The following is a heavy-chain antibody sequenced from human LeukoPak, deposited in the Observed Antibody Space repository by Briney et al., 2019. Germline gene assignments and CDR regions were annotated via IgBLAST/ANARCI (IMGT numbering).Heavy chain of an antibody. CDR1: GFNFNYVW. V-gene: IGHV3-21*01. CDR3: VRDLGGRSGH. CDR2: ISTSSSYI. Sequence: PGGSLRLSCAASGFNFNYVWMNWVRQAPGKGLEWVSSISTSSSYIYYADSVKGRFTISRDNAKNSLYLQMNSLRAEDTAVYYCVRDLGGRSGHWGQGTLVTVSS. D-gene: IGHD1-26*01. J-gene: IGHJ4*02.